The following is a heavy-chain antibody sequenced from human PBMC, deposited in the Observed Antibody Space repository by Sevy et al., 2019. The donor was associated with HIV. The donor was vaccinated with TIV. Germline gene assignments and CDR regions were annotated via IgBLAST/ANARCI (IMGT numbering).Heavy chain of an antibody. J-gene: IGHJ4*02. CDR2: IWYDESNK. Sequence: GGSLRLSCAVSGFTFSSYGMHWVRQAPGKGLEWVAGIWYDESNKYYADSVKGRFTISRDNSKNTLYQQMNSLRAEDTAVYYCARDGEYCTNGVCSWGLFDYWGQGTLVTVSS. CDR3: ARDGEYCTNGVCSWGLFDY. D-gene: IGHD2-8*01. CDR1: GFTFSSYG. V-gene: IGHV3-33*01.